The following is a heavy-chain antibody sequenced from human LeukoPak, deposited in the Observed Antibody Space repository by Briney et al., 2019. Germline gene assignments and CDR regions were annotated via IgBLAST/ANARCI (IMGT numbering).Heavy chain of an antibody. CDR3: VKATYYYGSGSYEIYYYGMDV. Sequence: GGSLRLSCSASGFTFSSYAMRWVRQAPGKGLEYVSAISSNGGSTYYADSVKGRFTISRDNSKNTLYLQMSSLRAEDTAVYYCVKATYYYGSGSYEIYYYGMDVWGQGTTVTVSS. V-gene: IGHV3-64D*06. CDR1: GFTFSSYA. J-gene: IGHJ6*02. CDR2: ISSNGGST. D-gene: IGHD3-10*01.